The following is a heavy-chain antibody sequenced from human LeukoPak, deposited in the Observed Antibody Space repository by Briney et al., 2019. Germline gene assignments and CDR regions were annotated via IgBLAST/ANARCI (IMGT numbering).Heavy chain of an antibody. CDR3: ARQSFHGSGSYYTERDKSGSDY. CDR1: GYSFTSYW. CDR2: IYPGDSDT. Sequence: GESLKISCKGSGYSFTSYWIGWVRQMPGKGLEWMGIIYPGDSDTRYSPSFQGQVTISADKSISTAYLQWSSLKASDTAMYYCARQSFHGSGSYYTERDKSGSDYWGQGTLVTVSS. D-gene: IGHD3-10*01. V-gene: IGHV5-51*01. J-gene: IGHJ4*02.